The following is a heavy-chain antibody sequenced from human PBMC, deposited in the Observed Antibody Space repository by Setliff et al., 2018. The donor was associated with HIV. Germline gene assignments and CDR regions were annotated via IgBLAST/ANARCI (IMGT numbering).Heavy chain of an antibody. V-gene: IGHV3-21*01. D-gene: IGHD5-18*01. CDR2: ISSSSYYI. J-gene: IGHJ4*02. CDR1: GFTFSSYT. CDR3: ASIELAAMVPVDY. Sequence: GGSLRLSCAASGFTFSSYTMNWVRQAPGKGLEWVSSISSSSYYIYYADSVKGRITISRDNAKNSLFLQMNSLRAEDTAVYYCASIELAAMVPVDYWGQGTLVTVSS.